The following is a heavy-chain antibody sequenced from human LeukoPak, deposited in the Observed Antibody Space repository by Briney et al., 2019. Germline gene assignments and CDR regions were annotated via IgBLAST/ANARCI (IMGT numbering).Heavy chain of an antibody. Sequence: SETLSLTCAVYVESFSGYYWSWIRQTPGKGLEWIGEINHSGSTNYNPSLKSRVTISVDTSKNQFSLRLSSVTATDTAVYYCARRVYSGSYNWYFDLWGRGTLVTVSS. CDR1: VESFSGYY. CDR3: ARRVYSGSYNWYFDL. CDR2: INHSGST. J-gene: IGHJ2*01. D-gene: IGHD1-26*01. V-gene: IGHV4-34*01.